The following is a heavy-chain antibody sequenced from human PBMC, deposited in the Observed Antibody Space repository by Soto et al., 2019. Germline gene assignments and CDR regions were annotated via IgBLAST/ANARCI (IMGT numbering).Heavy chain of an antibody. V-gene: IGHV1-18*01. CDR1: GYNFTTYN. CDR3: ARDSLGYSAHGREEYYYYGMDV. Sequence: QVQLVQSGAEVKNPGASVKVSCKASGYNFTTYNINWVRQAPGQGLEWMGWISAYNGNTNYAQKVQGRVTMTTDTSTSTAYMEVRSLRSDDTAVYYCARDSLGYSAHGREEYYYYGMDVWGQGTTVTVSS. D-gene: IGHD3-16*02. J-gene: IGHJ6*02. CDR2: ISAYNGNT.